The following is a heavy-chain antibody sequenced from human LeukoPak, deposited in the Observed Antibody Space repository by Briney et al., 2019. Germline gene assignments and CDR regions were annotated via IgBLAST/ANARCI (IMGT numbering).Heavy chain of an antibody. V-gene: IGHV3-23*01. CDR2: VSGSGGST. CDR3: AKRSSSSYYYYYGMDV. J-gene: IGHJ6*02. CDR1: GFTFSSYA. Sequence: GGSLRLSCAASGFTFSSYAMSWVRQAPGKGLEWVSAVSGSGGSTYYADSVKGRFTISRDNSKNTLYLQMNSLRAEDTAIYYCAKRSSSSYYYYYGMDVWGQGTTVTVSS. D-gene: IGHD6-6*01.